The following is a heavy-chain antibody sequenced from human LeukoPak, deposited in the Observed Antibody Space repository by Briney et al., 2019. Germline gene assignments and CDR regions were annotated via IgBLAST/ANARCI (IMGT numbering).Heavy chain of an antibody. Sequence: GEALKFSCQASAYIFSTYWIGWVRQIPGKGLEWMAVIGPGDSRARYTPSFKGQVTISADKTMSTAYLQWSSLKPSDTAMYYCACPKSSSPWFDPWGQGTLVTVSS. J-gene: IGHJ5*02. CDR3: ACPKSSSPWFDP. D-gene: IGHD6-13*01. CDR2: IGPGDSRA. CDR1: AYIFSTYW. V-gene: IGHV5-51*01.